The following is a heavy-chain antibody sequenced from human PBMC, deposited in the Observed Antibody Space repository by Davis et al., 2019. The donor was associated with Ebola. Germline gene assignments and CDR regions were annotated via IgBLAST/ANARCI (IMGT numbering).Heavy chain of an antibody. CDR2: INAGNGNT. CDR3: ARVCGSCYLWVWDYGMDV. D-gene: IGHD2-15*01. V-gene: IGHV1-3*01. J-gene: IGHJ6*02. Sequence: AASVKVSCKASGYTFTSYAMHWVRQAPGQRLEWMGWINAGNGNTKYSQKFQGRVTMTRNTSISTAYMELSSLRSEDTAVYYCARVCGSCYLWVWDYGMDVWGQGTTVTVSS. CDR1: GYTFTSYA.